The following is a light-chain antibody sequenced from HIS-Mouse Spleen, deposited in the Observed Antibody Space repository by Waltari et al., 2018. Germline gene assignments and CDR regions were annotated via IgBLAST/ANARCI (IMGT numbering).Light chain of an antibody. CDR2: DVS. Sequence: QSALTQPRPVSGSPGQSVTISCTATSRDAGGYYYVPWYQQHPGKAPKLMIYDVSKRPSGVPDRFSGSKSGNTASLTISGLQAEDEADYYCCSYAGSYTGVFGTGTKVTVL. J-gene: IGLJ1*01. CDR3: CSYAGSYTGV. CDR1: SRDAGGYYY. V-gene: IGLV2-11*01.